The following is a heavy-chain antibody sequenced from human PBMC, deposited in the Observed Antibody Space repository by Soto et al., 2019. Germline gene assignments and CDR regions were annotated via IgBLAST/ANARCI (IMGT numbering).Heavy chain of an antibody. Sequence: GGSLRLSCAASGFTFSSYAMSWVRQAPGKGLEWVSAISGSGGSTYYADSVKGRFTISRDNSKNTLYLQMNSLRAEDTAVYYCAKDRLVGATITTNYFDYWGQGTLVTVSS. V-gene: IGHV3-23*01. CDR1: GFTFSSYA. CDR3: AKDRLVGATITTNYFDY. J-gene: IGHJ4*02. D-gene: IGHD1-26*01. CDR2: ISGSGGST.